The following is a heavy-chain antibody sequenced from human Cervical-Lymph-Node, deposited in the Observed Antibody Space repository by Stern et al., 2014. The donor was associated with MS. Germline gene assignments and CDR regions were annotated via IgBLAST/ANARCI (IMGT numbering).Heavy chain of an antibody. CDR2: IDPADSDT. V-gene: IGHV5-51*01. CDR3: ARHGGRQLYYYHGMDV. Sequence: VHLVQSGAEVKKPGESLKISCKGSGYSFSNYWIAWVRQMPGKGLEWMGIIDPADSDTRYSPSFQGQVSISADKSISTAYLQWSGLRASDSAMYYCARHGGRQLYYYHGMDVWGQGTTVTVSS. D-gene: IGHD3-16*01. J-gene: IGHJ6*02. CDR1: GYSFSNYW.